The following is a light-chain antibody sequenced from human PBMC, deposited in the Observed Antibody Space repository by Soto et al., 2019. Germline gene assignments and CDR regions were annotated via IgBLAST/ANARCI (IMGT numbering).Light chain of an antibody. J-gene: IGLJ1*01. V-gene: IGLV2-8*01. CDR2: EVT. CDR3: SSYAGANRV. Sequence: QSALTQPPSASGSPGQSVTISCTGTSSDVGANNYVSWYQQHPGKAPQLIIYEVTKRPSGVPDRFSGSKSGNTASLTVSGLQAEDEADYYCSSYAGANRVFGTGTKVTVL. CDR1: SSDVGANNY.